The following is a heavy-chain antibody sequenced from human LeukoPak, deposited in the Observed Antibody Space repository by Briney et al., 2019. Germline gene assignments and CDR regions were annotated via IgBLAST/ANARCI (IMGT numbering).Heavy chain of an antibody. CDR3: AKDHDSSGYYYQNWFDP. CDR1: GFTFITYS. Sequence: PGGSLRLSCAASGFTFITYSMTWVRQAPGKGLEWVSTITGSGFSTYYADSVKGRFTISRDNSKNTLYLQMNSLTAEDTAVYYCAKDHDSSGYYYQNWFDPWGQGTLVTVSS. D-gene: IGHD3-22*01. J-gene: IGHJ5*02. V-gene: IGHV3-23*01. CDR2: ITGSGFST.